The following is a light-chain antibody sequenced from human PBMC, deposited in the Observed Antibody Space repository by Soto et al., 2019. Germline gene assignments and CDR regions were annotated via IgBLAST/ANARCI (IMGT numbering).Light chain of an antibody. V-gene: IGKV3-20*01. J-gene: IGKJ5*01. CDR1: QSVSSSY. CDR2: GAS. Sequence: EIVLTQSPGTLSLSPGERATLSCRASQSVSSSYLAWYQQKPGQAPRLLIYGASSRATGIPDRFSGSGSGTDFTLTISILEPEDFAVYYCKQYGSSPPITFGQGTRLEIK. CDR3: KQYGSSPPIT.